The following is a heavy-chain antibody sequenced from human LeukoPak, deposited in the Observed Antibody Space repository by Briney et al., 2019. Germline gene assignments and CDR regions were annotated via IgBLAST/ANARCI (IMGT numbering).Heavy chain of an antibody. V-gene: IGHV3-30*02. J-gene: IGHJ5*02. D-gene: IGHD2-2*02. Sequence: GGSLRLSCAASGFNFSSYGMHWVRQAPGKGLEWVAFIRYDGSNKYYADSVKGRFTISRDNSKNTLYLQMNSLRAEDTAVYYCAKPVGYCSSTSCYNILDWFDPWGQGTLVTVSS. CDR1: GFNFSSYG. CDR2: IRYDGSNK. CDR3: AKPVGYCSSTSCYNILDWFDP.